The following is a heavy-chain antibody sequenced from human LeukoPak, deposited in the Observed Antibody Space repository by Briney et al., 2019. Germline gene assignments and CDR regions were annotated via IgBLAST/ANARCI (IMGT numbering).Heavy chain of an antibody. V-gene: IGHV4-4*02. CDR1: GGSISSSNW. Sequence: SGTLSLTCAVSGGSISSSNWWSGGRQPPGKGLEWIGEIYHSGSNNYNPSLKSRFTISVDKSKNQFSLKLSSVTAADTAVYYCARDRGEYYGSGSYYNDDAFDIWGQGTMVTVSS. J-gene: IGHJ3*02. D-gene: IGHD3-10*01. CDR3: ARDRGEYYGSGSYYNDDAFDI. CDR2: IYHSGSN.